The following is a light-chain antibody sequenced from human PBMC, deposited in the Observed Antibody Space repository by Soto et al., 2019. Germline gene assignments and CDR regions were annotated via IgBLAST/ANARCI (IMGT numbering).Light chain of an antibody. Sequence: IVLTQSPATLSVSPGERVTLSGRASQSVDINLAWDQQKPGQAPRLLSYGASRRATGVPASFSGRASGTDFTLTISSLQPEDVASYYCLQDHSAHPGTFGQGTRLE. CDR1: QSVDIN. V-gene: IGKV3-15*01. J-gene: IGKJ2*01. CDR3: LQDHSAHPGT. CDR2: GAS.